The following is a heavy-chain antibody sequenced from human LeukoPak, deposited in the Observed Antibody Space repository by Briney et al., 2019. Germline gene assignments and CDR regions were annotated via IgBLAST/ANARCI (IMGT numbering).Heavy chain of an antibody. CDR2: SSGNGGST. CDR3: VTQMSRWVY. Sequence: GESLRLSCSASGFTFSIHAMHWVRQAPRKGLEYVSGSSGNGGSTYYADSVKGRFIISRDNSKNTVYLQVSSLRPEDTAVYYCVTQMSRWVYWGQGTLVTVSS. J-gene: IGHJ4*02. CDR1: GFTFSIHA. V-gene: IGHV3-64D*06. D-gene: IGHD6-19*01.